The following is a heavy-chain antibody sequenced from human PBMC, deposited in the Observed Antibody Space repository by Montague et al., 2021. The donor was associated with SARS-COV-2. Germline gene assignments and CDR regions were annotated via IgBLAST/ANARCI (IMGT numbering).Heavy chain of an antibody. V-gene: IGHV2-70*04. J-gene: IGHJ4*02. D-gene: IGHD3-9*01. Sequence: PALVKPTQTPTLTCTFSGFSLSTSGMRASWIRQPPGKALEWLARIYWDDDKFYSTSLKTRLTISKDTSKNQVVLTMTNMDPVDTATYYCARSYYDILTAYYTPFDYWGQGTLVTVSS. CDR3: ARSYYDILTAYYTPFDY. CDR2: IYWDDDK. CDR1: GFSLSTSGMR.